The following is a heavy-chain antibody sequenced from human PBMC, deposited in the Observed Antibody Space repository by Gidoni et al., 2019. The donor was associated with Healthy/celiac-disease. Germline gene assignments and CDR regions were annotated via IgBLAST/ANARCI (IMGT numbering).Heavy chain of an antibody. Sequence: QVQLQASGPGLVKPSETLSLTCPVSGGSISSYSWSWIRQPPGKGLEWIGYIYYSGSTNYNPSLKSRVTISVDTSKNQFALKLSSVTAADTAVYYCAREASYSSSYYYYYYMDVWGKGTTVTVSS. J-gene: IGHJ6*03. D-gene: IGHD6-6*01. CDR3: AREASYSSSYYYYYYMDV. V-gene: IGHV4-59*01. CDR2: IYYSGST. CDR1: GGSISSYS.